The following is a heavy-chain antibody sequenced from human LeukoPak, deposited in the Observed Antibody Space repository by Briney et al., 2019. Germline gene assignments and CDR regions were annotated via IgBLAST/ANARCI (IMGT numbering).Heavy chain of an antibody. V-gene: IGHV1-69*05. D-gene: IGHD6-6*01. CDR3: ASQAYHGSSYMDV. CDR2: IIPIFGTA. J-gene: IGHJ6*03. CDR1: GGTFSSYA. Sequence: SVKVSCKASGGTFSSYAISWVRQAPGQGLEWMGGIIPIFGTANYAQKFQGRVTITTDESTSTAYMELSSLRSEDTAVYYCASQAYHGSSYMDVWGKGTTVTVSS.